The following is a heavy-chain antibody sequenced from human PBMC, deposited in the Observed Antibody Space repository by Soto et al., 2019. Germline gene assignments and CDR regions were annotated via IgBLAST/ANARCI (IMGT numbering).Heavy chain of an antibody. D-gene: IGHD6-13*01. J-gene: IGHJ4*02. CDR1: GASISNYY. Sequence: QVQLQESGPGLLKPSETLSLTCTVSGASISNYYGSCIWRPAGKGLEWIGRIDGSGNTNYNPSLKSRVTMSVDTSKNQFSLKLSSVTAADTAVYYCARESRSVAGTVEYWGQGTLVTVSS. CDR3: ARESRSVAGTVEY. V-gene: IGHV4-4*07. CDR2: IDGSGNT.